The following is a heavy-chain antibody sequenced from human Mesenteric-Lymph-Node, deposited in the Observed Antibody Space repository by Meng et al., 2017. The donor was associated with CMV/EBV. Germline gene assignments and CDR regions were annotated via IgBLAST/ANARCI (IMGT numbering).Heavy chain of an antibody. V-gene: IGHV3-11*04. CDR3: AKRPLTDYYYYGMDV. D-gene: IGHD3-16*01. CDR1: GFTFSDYH. CDR2: ISSGGFSI. Sequence: GGSLRLSCAASGFTFSDYHLSWIRQAPGKGLEWVSHISSGGFSIYYADSVKGRFTISRDNAKNSLYLQMNSLRPEDTAVYYCAKRPLTDYYYYGMDVCGQGTTVTVSS. J-gene: IGHJ6*02.